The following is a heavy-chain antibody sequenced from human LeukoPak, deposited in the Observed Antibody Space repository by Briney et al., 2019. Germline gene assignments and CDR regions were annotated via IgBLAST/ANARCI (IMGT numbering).Heavy chain of an antibody. CDR2: IIPIFGIA. J-gene: IGHJ4*02. V-gene: IGHV1-69*04. CDR3: ARDGDAVVPAAIEGGYFDY. D-gene: IGHD2-2*02. Sequence: SVKVSCKASGGTFSSYAISWVRQAPGQGLEWMGRIIPIFGIANYAQKFQGRVTITADKSTSTAYMELSSLRSEDTAVYYCARDGDAVVPAAIEGGYFDYWGQGTLVTVSS. CDR1: GGTFSSYA.